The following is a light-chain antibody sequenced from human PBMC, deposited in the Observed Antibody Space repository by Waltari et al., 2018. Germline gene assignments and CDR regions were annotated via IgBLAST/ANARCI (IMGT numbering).Light chain of an antibody. Sequence: EIVLTQSPATLSLSPGERATLSCRASQSVSSYLAWYQQKPGQAPRLLLYDASNRATGIPARFSGSGSGTDFTLTISSLEPEDFAVYYCQQRSNWPFGGGTKVEIK. CDR1: QSVSSY. CDR3: QQRSNWP. V-gene: IGKV3-11*01. CDR2: DAS. J-gene: IGKJ4*01.